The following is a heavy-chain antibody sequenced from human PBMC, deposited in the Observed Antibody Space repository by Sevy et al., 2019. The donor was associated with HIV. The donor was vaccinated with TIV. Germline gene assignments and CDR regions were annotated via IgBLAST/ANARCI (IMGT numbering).Heavy chain of an antibody. Sequence: GGYLRLSCAASGFTFDDYAMHWVRQAPGKGLERVSGISWNSGSIGYADSVKGRFTISRDNAKNSLYLHMNSLRAEDTAIYYCPRDRGELLSSAFDYWGQGTLVYVSS. D-gene: IGHD1-26*01. J-gene: IGHJ4*02. V-gene: IGHV3-9*01. CDR3: PRDRGELLSSAFDY. CDR2: ISWNSGSI. CDR1: GFTFDDYA.